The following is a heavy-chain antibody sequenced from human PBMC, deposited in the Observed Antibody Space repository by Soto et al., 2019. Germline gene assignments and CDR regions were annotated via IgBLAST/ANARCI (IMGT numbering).Heavy chain of an antibody. CDR3: AGGNHRWIQLGYFDL. J-gene: IGHJ2*01. CDR1: GGTFRSYT. V-gene: IGHV1-69*12. CDR2: IIPIFGTA. Sequence: QVQLVQSGAEVKKPGSSVTVSCKASGGTFRSYTISWVRQAPGQGLEWVGGIIPIFGTANYAQKFQGRVTITADESTCTAYMELRSLRSEDTAVYYCAGGNHRWIQLGYFDLWGRGTLVTVSS. D-gene: IGHD5-18*01.